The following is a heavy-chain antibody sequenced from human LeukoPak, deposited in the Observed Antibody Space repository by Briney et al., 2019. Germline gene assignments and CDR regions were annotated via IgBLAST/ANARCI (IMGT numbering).Heavy chain of an antibody. D-gene: IGHD4-11*01. J-gene: IGHJ4*02. V-gene: IGHV1-46*01. CDR3: ATLGGGNYSFLDY. CDR1: GYTFTSYY. Sequence: ASVKVSCKASGYTFTSYYTHWVRQAPGQGLEWMGIINPSGGSTSYAQKFQGRVTMTRDTSTSTVYMELSSLRSEDTAVYYCATLGGGNYSFLDYWGQGTLVTVSS. CDR2: INPSGGST.